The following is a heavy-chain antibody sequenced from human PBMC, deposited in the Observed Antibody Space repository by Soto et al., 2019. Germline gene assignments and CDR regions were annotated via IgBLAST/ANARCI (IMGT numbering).Heavy chain of an antibody. CDR2: ISGSGGST. D-gene: IGHD4-17*01. V-gene: IGHV3-23*01. CDR3: AKDLPMTTVVTYYFDY. CDR1: GFTFSSYA. Sequence: GGSLRLSCAASGFTFSSYAMSWVRQAPGKGLEWVSAISGSGGSTYYADSVKGRFTISRDNSKNTLYLQMNSLRAEDTAVYYCAKDLPMTTVVTYYFDYWGQGTLVTVSS. J-gene: IGHJ4*02.